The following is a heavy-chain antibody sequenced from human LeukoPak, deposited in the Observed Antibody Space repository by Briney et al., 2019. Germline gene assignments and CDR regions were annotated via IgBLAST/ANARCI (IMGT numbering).Heavy chain of an antibody. J-gene: IGHJ3*02. Sequence: GESLKISCKGSGYSFTSYWIVWVRQMPGKGLESMGIIYPVDSDTRYSPSIQGQVTISADKSISTAYLQWSSLKASDTAMYYCARHSVPVAGTSAFDIWGQGTMVTVSS. CDR3: ARHSVPVAGTSAFDI. V-gene: IGHV5-51*01. CDR2: IYPVDSDT. D-gene: IGHD6-19*01. CDR1: GYSFTSYW.